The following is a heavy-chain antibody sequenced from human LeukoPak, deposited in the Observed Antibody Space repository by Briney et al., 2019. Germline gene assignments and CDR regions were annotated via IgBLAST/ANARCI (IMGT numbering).Heavy chain of an antibody. D-gene: IGHD3-22*01. V-gene: IGHV1-69*13. CDR2: IIPIFGTA. CDR1: GGTFSSYA. Sequence: ASVKVSCKASGGTFSSYAISWVRQAPGQGLEWMGGIIPIFGTANYAQKFQGRVTITADESTSTAYMELSSLRSGDTAVYYCARDSVPHYYDSSGYSDYWGQGTLVTVSS. CDR3: ARDSVPHYYDSSGYSDY. J-gene: IGHJ4*02.